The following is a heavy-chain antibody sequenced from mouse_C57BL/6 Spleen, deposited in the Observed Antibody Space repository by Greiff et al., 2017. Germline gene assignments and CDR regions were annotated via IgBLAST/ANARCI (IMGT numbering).Heavy chain of an antibody. V-gene: IGHV1-54*01. CDR2: INPGSGGT. Sequence: VQLQQSGAELVRPGTSVKVSCKASGYAFTNYLIEWVKQRPGQGLEWIGVINPGSGGTNYNEKFKGKATLTADKSSSTAYMQLSSLTSEDSAVYFCARSRYDGYSSDYWGQGTSVTVSS. CDR1: GYAFTNYL. CDR3: ARSRYDGYSSDY. D-gene: IGHD2-3*01. J-gene: IGHJ4*01.